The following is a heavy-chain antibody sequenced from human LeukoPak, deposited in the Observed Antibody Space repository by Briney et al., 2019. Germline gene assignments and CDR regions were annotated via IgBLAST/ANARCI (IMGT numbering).Heavy chain of an antibody. J-gene: IGHJ5*02. CDR2: INYRGST. CDR3: ASGSHNWFDP. CDR1: GGSMSSYY. Sequence: HSQTLSLTCTVSGGSMSSYYWNWIRQPPGKGLEWIAYINYRGSTNYNPSLKSRVTISADTSKNQFSLKLTSVTAADTAVYYCASGSHNWFDPWGQGTLVPVSS. V-gene: IGHV4-59*01.